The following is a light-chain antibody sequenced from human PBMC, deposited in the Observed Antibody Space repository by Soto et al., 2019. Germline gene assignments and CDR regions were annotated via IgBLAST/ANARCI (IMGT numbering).Light chain of an antibody. J-gene: IGKJ1*01. V-gene: IGKV4-1*01. CDR2: WAS. CDR1: QSLIHRLNNKDY. Sequence: DFVMTQSPDSLAVSLGERATIQCKSSQSLIHRLNNKDYLSWYQLKPGQPPKLLISWASTRESGVPDRFSGSGSGSDITLTISSLQAEDVAGYYCQQYDDPPWTFGQGTKVE. CDR3: QQYDDPPWT.